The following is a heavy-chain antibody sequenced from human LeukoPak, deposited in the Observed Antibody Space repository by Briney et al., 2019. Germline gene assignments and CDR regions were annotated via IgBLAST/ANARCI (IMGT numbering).Heavy chain of an antibody. CDR1: GGSFSGYY. V-gene: IGHV4-34*01. D-gene: IGHD2-21*01. CDR2: INHNGST. CDR3: ARGGILWWRAFDI. Sequence: SETLSLTCAVYGGSFSGYYWSWIRQPPGKGLEWIGEINHNGSTNYNPSLKSRVTISVDTSKNQFSLKLSSVTAADTAVYYCARGGILWWRAFDIWGQGTMVTVSS. J-gene: IGHJ3*02.